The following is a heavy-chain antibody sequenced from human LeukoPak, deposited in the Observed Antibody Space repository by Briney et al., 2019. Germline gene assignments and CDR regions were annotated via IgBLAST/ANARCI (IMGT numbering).Heavy chain of an antibody. CDR3: AAQSWGGEGVDY. CDR1: GGTFSSYA. J-gene: IGHJ4*02. Sequence: SVKVSCKASGGTFSSYASSWVRQAPGQGLEWMGRIIPILGIANYAQKFQGRVTITADKSTSTAYMELSSLRSEDTAVYYCAAQSWGGEGVDYWGQGTLVTVSS. D-gene: IGHD3-16*01. CDR2: IIPILGIA. V-gene: IGHV1-69*04.